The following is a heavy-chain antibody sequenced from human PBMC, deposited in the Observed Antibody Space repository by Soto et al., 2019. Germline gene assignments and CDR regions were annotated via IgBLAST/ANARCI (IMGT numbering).Heavy chain of an antibody. V-gene: IGHV3-9*01. Sequence: EAQLVESGGGFVQPGRSLRLSCAGSGFIFEDFAIHWVRQAPGKGLEWVSGISWNSDSIGYADSVKGRFTISRDNAKNSLYLQMNSLRAEDTALYYCTKVGGLYDFWSGPLHFDLWGQGTLVTVSS. D-gene: IGHD3-3*01. CDR3: TKVGGLYDFWSGPLHFDL. J-gene: IGHJ4*02. CDR1: GFIFEDFA. CDR2: ISWNSDSI.